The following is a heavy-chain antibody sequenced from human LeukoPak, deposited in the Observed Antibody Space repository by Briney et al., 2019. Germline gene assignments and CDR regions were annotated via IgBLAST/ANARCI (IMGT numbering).Heavy chain of an antibody. CDR2: IKQDGSEK. CDR3: ARDQECSGGSCYYYYYYMDV. V-gene: IGHV3-7*01. Sequence: GGSLRLSCAASGFTFSSYWMSWVRQAPGKGLEWVANIKQDGSEKYYVDSVKGRFTISRDNAKNSLCLQMNSLRAEDTAVYYCARDQECSGGSCYYYYYYMDVWGKGTTVTVSS. CDR1: GFTFSSYW. D-gene: IGHD2-15*01. J-gene: IGHJ6*03.